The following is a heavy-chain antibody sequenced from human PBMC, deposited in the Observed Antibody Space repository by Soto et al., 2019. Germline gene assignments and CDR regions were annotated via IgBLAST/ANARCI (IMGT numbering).Heavy chain of an antibody. Sequence: SVKVSCKASGGTFSTHAIIWVRQAPGHGLEWMGGIIPISGTTYYTQKFQGRVTITADEPMSTAFMELSSLKSEDTAVFYCARGYCSGGNCYSGMDVWGQGTTVTVS. CDR3: ARGYCSGGNCYSGMDV. CDR1: GGTFSTHA. CDR2: IIPISGTT. D-gene: IGHD2-15*01. J-gene: IGHJ6*02. V-gene: IGHV1-69*13.